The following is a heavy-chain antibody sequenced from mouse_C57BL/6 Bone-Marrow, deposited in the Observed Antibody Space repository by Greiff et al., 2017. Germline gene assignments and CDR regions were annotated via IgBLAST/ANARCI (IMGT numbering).Heavy chain of an antibody. D-gene: IGHD3-1*01. CDR1: GFTFSSYT. CDR3: ARRLGGY. CDR2: ISGGGGNT. Sequence: EVKVVESGGGLVKPGGSLKLSCAASGFTFSSYTMSWVRQTPEKRLEWVATISGGGGNTYYPDSVKGRFTISRDNAKNTLYLQLSSLRSEDTALYYCARRLGGYWGQGTTLTVSS. V-gene: IGHV5-9*01. J-gene: IGHJ2*01.